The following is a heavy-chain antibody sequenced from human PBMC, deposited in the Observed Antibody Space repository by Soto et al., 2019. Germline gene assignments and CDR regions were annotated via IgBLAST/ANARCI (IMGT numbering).Heavy chain of an antibody. D-gene: IGHD4-4*01. Sequence: SVKVSCKASGGTFDIYSINWVRQAPGQGLEWMGRIIPVLHIVNYAQNFQGRVSITADKSTTTAYMELSGLRSDDSALYYCAKKGTTTTAPYSFDYWGQGTLVTLSS. J-gene: IGHJ4*01. CDR2: IIPVLHIV. V-gene: IGHV1-69*02. CDR3: AKKGTTTTAPYSFDY. CDR1: GGTFDIYS.